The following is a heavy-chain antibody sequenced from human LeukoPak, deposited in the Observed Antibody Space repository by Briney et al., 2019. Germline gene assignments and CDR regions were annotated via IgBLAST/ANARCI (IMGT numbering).Heavy chain of an antibody. Sequence: SETLSLTCTVSGGSISSGSYYWSWIRQPAGKGLEWIGRIYTSGSTNYNPSLKSRVTISVDTSKNQFSLKLSSVTAADAAVYYCARGPLPNLTFGGVIVNYFDYWGQGTLVTVSS. D-gene: IGHD3-16*02. CDR1: GGSISSGSYY. J-gene: IGHJ4*02. CDR2: IYTSGST. V-gene: IGHV4-61*02. CDR3: ARGPLPNLTFGGVIVNYFDY.